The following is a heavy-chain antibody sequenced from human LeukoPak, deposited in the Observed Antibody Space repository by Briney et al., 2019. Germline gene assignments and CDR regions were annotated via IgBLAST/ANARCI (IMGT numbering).Heavy chain of an antibody. CDR1: GFTLSNYS. J-gene: IGHJ4*02. Sequence: PGGSLRLSCAASGFTLSNYSMNWVRQAPGKGLEWVAFISSTSSYIFYADSMKGQFTISRDNAKNSLYLQMNSLRADDTAVYYCARDLAYGDDGLWGQGTLVTVSS. V-gene: IGHV3-21*01. D-gene: IGHD4-17*01. CDR3: ARDLAYGDDGL. CDR2: ISSTSSYI.